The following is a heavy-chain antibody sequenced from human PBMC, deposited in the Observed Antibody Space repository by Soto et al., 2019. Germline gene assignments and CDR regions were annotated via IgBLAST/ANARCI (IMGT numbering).Heavy chain of an antibody. D-gene: IGHD2-2*01. Sequence: PSETLSLTRTVSGDSISSSLYYWGWVRHPPGKGLEWIGSIYYRGSTYYSPSLKSRVTISVDTSKNQFSLKLSSVTAADTAVYYCARHLHPTTGYCPSTSCYHFDYWGQGTLVTVSS. J-gene: IGHJ4*02. CDR2: IYYRGST. V-gene: IGHV4-39*01. CDR3: ARHLHPTTGYCPSTSCYHFDY. CDR1: GDSISSSLYY.